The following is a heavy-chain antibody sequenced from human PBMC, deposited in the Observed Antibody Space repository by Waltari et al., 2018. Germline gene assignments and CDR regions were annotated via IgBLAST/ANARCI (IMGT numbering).Heavy chain of an antibody. D-gene: IGHD2-21*01. J-gene: IGHJ3*02. V-gene: IGHV3-72*01. CDR1: GLTFGDNN. CDR2: ISGISNSYPT. Sequence: EVKLVESGGGRVRTGGSLGRSWEASGLTFGDNNMKWARQARGKGLLSVGRISGISNSYPTAYDAFMRVRFTLSTDDSKTSVYLHLNSLSLSDTSFYYCARGPGGSHLIVPFEIWGQGTMVTVSS. CDR3: ARGPGGSHLIVPFEI.